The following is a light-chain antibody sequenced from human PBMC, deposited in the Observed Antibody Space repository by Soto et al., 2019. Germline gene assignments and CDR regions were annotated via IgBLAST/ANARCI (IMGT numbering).Light chain of an antibody. V-gene: IGKV1-39*02. J-gene: IGKJ4*01. CDR3: LRTNSDPFA. Sequence: DIQLTQSPSFLSASVVDRVTITCRASQSISNYLNWYQQKAGKAPKLLIYAASSLESGVPSRFSGGGSVPGFAVNSGSLPCEDIATYDCLRTNSDPFAFCEQTKVDTK. CDR1: QSISNY. CDR2: AAS.